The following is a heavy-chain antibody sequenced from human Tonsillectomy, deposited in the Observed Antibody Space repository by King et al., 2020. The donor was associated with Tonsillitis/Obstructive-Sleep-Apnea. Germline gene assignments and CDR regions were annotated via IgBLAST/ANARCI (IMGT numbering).Heavy chain of an antibody. V-gene: IGHV3-30*04. CDR3: AREVEDSSGYQGYFDY. CDR1: GFTFSNYA. CDR2: ISYDGSNK. J-gene: IGHJ4*02. Sequence: VQLVESGGGVVQPGRSLRLSCAASGFTFSNYAMHWVRQAPGKGLEGVAVISYDGSNKYYADYVKGRFTISRDNSKNTLYLKMNSMRAEDTAVYYCAREVEDSSGYQGYFDYWGQGTLVTVSS. D-gene: IGHD3-22*01.